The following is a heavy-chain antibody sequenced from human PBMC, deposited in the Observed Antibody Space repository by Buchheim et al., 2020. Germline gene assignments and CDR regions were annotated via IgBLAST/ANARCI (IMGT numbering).Heavy chain of an antibody. J-gene: IGHJ1*01. V-gene: IGHV3-7*01. CDR1: GFTFSNYW. CDR3: ARGSSPDSYAEYFRH. D-gene: IGHD2-21*02. Sequence: EVQLVESGGGLVQPGGSLRLSCEVSGFTFSNYWMSWVRQAPGKGLEWVANIKMDASEKYYVDSVKGRFTISRDNAKNSLYLQMNRLRDEDTAVYYCARGSSPDSYAEYFRHWGQGTL. CDR2: IKMDASEK.